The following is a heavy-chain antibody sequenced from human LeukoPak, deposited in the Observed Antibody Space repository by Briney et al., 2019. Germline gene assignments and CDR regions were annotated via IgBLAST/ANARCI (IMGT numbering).Heavy chain of an antibody. Sequence: SETLSLTCSVSGDSIGSYYWNWIRQPPGKGPEWIGYIYYTGSTNYNPSLKSRVTISVDTSKNQFSLRLSSVTAADTAVYYCAREGGYYDILTGYQGGAFDIWGQGTMVTVSS. CDR3: AREGGYYDILTGYQGGAFDI. D-gene: IGHD3-9*01. V-gene: IGHV4-59*01. CDR2: IYYTGST. J-gene: IGHJ3*02. CDR1: GDSIGSYY.